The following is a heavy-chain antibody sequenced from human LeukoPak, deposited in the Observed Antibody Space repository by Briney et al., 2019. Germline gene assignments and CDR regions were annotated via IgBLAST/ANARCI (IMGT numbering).Heavy chain of an antibody. CDR1: GYTFTSYY. D-gene: IGHD3-16*01. J-gene: IGHJ3*02. CDR2: INPSGGNT. V-gene: IGHV1-46*03. Sequence: ASVEVSCKASGYTFTSYYIHWVRQAPGQGLEWMGIINPSGGNTFYAQNFQGRVTMTRDTSTTTVYVELSSLRSEDTAVYYCARERPDRRFFYDAFDIWGQGTVVTVSS. CDR3: ARERPDRRFFYDAFDI.